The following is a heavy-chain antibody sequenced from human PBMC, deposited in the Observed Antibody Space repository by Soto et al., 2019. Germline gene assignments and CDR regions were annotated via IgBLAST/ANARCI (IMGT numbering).Heavy chain of an antibody. CDR2: INHSGST. CDR1: GGSFSGYY. D-gene: IGHD6-13*01. J-gene: IGHJ5*02. V-gene: IGHV4-34*01. CDR3: ARASSWYLSHWFDP. Sequence: SESLSLTSAVYGGSFSGYYWSWIRQPPGKGLEWIGEINHSGSTNYNPSLKGRVTISVDTSKNQFSLKLSSVTAADTAVYYCARASSWYLSHWFDPWGQGTLVTVSS.